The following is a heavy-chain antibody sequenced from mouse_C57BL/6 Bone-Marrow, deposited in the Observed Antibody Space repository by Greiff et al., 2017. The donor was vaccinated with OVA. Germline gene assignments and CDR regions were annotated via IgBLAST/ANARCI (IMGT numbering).Heavy chain of an antibody. V-gene: IGHV14-4*01. CDR3: TFITTVVESYWYFDV. CDR2: IDPENGDT. D-gene: IGHD1-1*01. J-gene: IGHJ1*03. Sequence: EVKLQQSGAELVRPGASVKLSCTASGFNIKDDYMHWVKQRPEQGLEWIGWIDPENGDTEYASKFQGKATITADTSSNTAYLQLSSLTSEDTAVYYCTFITTVVESYWYFDVWGTGTTVTVSS. CDR1: GFNIKDDY.